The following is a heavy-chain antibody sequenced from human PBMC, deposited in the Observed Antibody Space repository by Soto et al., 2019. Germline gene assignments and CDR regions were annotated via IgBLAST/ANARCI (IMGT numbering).Heavy chain of an antibody. CDR3: ARSTRRGYSYGQRDY. CDR2: INHSGST. V-gene: IGHV4-34*01. Sequence: SETLSLTCAVYGGSFSGYYWSWIRQPPGKGLEWIGEINHSGSTNYNPSLKSRVTISVDTSKNQFSLKLSSVTAADTAVYYCARSTRRGYSYGQRDYWGHGTLVTVSS. CDR1: GGSFSGYY. J-gene: IGHJ4*01. D-gene: IGHD5-18*01.